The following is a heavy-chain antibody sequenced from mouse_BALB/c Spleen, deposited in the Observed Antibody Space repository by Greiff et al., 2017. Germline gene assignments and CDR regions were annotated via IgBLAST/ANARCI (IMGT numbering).Heavy chain of an antibody. CDR1: GFTFSDYY. CDR3: AREGRYYGHFDY. Sequence: EVKLVESGGGLVKPGGSLKLSCAASGFTFSDYYMYWVRQTPEKRLEWVATISDGGSYTYYPDSVKGRFTISRDNAKNNLYLQMSSLKSEDTAMYYCAREGRYYGHFDYWGQGTTLTVSS. J-gene: IGHJ2*01. CDR2: ISDGGSYT. D-gene: IGHD1-2*01. V-gene: IGHV5-4*02.